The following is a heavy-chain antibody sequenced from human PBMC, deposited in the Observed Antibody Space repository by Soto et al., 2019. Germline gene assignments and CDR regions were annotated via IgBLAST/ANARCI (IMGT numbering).Heavy chain of an antibody. CDR3: AKATVTTLLTYAIDV. CDR2: IWYDGSNN. CDR1: GFIFSSYG. Sequence: QVQLVESGGGVVQPGRSLRLCCAASGFIFSSYGMHWVRQAPGKGLEWVAVIWYDGSNNYYADSVKGRFTISRDNSKNTLYLQMDSLRAEDTAVYYCAKATVTTLLTYAIDVLGQGTTVTVSS. V-gene: IGHV3-33*06. D-gene: IGHD4-17*01. J-gene: IGHJ6*02.